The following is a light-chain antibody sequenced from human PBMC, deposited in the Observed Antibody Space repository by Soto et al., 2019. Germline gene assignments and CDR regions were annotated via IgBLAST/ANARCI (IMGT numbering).Light chain of an antibody. J-gene: IGKJ2*01. CDR1: QSVHTY. CDR2: DAS. V-gene: IGKV3-11*01. CDR3: QQRSNWPPYT. Sequence: ETVLTQSPATLSLSPGERATLSCRASQSVHTYLAWYQQKAGQAPRLLIYDASNRATGIPARFSGSGSGTDLTLTISSLEPEDCAVYYCQQRSNWPPYTFGQGTKLEIK.